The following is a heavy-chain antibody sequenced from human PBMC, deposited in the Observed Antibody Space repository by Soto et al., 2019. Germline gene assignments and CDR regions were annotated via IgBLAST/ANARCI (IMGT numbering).Heavy chain of an antibody. CDR2: ISSSSSYT. J-gene: IGHJ6*02. Sequence: LRLPSAASGLLFSDYYMSGIRQAPGQRLEWVSYISSSSSYTNYADSVKGRFTISRDNAKNSLYLQMNSLRAEDTAVYYCATTSVGALSGRMPPDRTLFAYGLDVWG. CDR1: GLLFSDYY. V-gene: IGHV3-11*06. D-gene: IGHD3-10*01. CDR3: ATTSVGALSGRMPPDRTLFAYGLDV.